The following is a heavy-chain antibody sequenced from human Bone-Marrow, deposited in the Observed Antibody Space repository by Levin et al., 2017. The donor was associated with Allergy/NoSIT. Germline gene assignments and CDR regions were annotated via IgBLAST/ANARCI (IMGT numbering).Heavy chain of an antibody. CDR3: ARIGYSSSSFDY. V-gene: IGHV3-7*04. J-gene: IGHJ4*02. D-gene: IGHD6-13*01. CDR2: LKQDGSQK. CDR1: GFPFSRYW. Sequence: GGSLRLSCAASGFPFSRYWMSWVRQAPGKGLQWLANLKQDGSQKYYVDSVKGRFTISRDNAKNSLYLQMNSLRAEDMAVYYCARIGYSSSSFDYWGQGTLVTVSS.